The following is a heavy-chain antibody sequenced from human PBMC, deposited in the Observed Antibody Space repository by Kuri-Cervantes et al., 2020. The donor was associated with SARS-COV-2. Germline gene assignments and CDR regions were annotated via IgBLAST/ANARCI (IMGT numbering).Heavy chain of an antibody. CDR3: SYGGQRYSYGMDV. D-gene: IGHD3-16*01. CDR1: GFTFSSYA. J-gene: IGHJ6*02. CDR2: ISGSGGST. Sequence: GESLKISCAASGFTFSSYAMSWVRQAPGKGLEWVSAISGSGGSTYYADSVKGRFTISRDNSKNTLYLQMNSLRAEDTAVYYCSYGGQRYSYGMDVWGQGTAVTVSS. V-gene: IGHV3-23*01.